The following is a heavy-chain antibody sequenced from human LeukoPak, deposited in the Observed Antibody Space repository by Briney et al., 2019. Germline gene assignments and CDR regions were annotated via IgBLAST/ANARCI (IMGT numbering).Heavy chain of an antibody. V-gene: IGHV4-38-2*01. CDR3: ARQGGSSSPHYYYYMDV. J-gene: IGHJ6*03. CDR2: SYHSGST. Sequence: PSETLSLTCAVSGYSISSGYYWGWFRQPPGKGLEWIACSYHSGSTYYNPSLKSRVTISVDTSKNRFSLRLISVTAADTAVYYCARQGGSSSPHYYYYMDVCGKGTTVTVSS. CDR1: GYSISSGYY. D-gene: IGHD6-13*01.